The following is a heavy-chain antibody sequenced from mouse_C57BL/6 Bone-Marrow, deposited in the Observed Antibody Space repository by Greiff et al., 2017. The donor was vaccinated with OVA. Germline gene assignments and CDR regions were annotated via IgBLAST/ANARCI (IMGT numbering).Heavy chain of an antibody. CDR1: GYTFTSYG. J-gene: IGHJ2*01. CDR3: ARRGWLLSDY. V-gene: IGHV1-81*01. CDR2: IYPRSGNT. D-gene: IGHD2-3*01. Sequence: QVHVKQSGAELARPGASVKLSCKASGYTFTSYGISWVKQRTGQGLEWIGEIYPRSGNTYYNEKFKGKATLTADKSSSTAYMELRSLTSEDSAVYFCARRGWLLSDYWGQGTTLTVSS.